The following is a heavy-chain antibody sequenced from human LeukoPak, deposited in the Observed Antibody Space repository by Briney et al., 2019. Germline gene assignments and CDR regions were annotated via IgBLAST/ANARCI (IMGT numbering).Heavy chain of an antibody. J-gene: IGHJ3*02. Sequence: SETLSLTCAVYGGSFSGYYWSWIRQPPGKGLEWIGEINHSGSTNYNPSLKSRVTISVDTSKNQFSLKLSSVTAADTAFYYCARMIDLIDGFDMWGQGTMVTGSS. CDR1: GGSFSGYY. V-gene: IGHV4-34*01. D-gene: IGHD3-22*01. CDR2: INHSGST. CDR3: ARMIDLIDGFDM.